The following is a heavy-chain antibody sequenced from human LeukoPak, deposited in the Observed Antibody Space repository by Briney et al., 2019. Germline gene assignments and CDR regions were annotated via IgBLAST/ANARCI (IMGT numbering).Heavy chain of an antibody. Sequence: SETLSLTCTVSGGSISSYYWSWIRQPPGQGLKWWGYIYYSGSTNYHPSLKSRVTISVDTSKNPFSLKLSSVTAADTAVYYCARDVFYCSSTRCLNYYYYMDVWGKGTTVTISS. CDR2: IYYSGST. D-gene: IGHD2-2*01. J-gene: IGHJ6*03. V-gene: IGHV4-59*01. CDR1: GGSISSYY. CDR3: ARDVFYCSSTRCLNYYYYMDV.